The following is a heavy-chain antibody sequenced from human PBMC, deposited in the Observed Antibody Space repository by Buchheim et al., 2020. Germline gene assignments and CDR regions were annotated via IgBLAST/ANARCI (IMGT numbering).Heavy chain of an antibody. J-gene: IGHJ4*02. CDR2: IYNSGST. Sequence: QVQLQESGPGLVKPSETLSLTCTVSGGSISTYYWNWIRQPPGKGLEWIGYIYNSGSTNYNPSLQCRVTISVDTSKNQFSLKLSSVTAADTAVYYCARESNTGCFDYWGQGTL. CDR3: ARESNTGCFDY. CDR1: GGSISTYY. D-gene: IGHD6-19*01. V-gene: IGHV4-59*01.